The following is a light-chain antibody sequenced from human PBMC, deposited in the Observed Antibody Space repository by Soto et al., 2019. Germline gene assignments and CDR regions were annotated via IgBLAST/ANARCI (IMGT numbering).Light chain of an antibody. CDR3: QQYYSSPYT. CDR2: AAS. CDR1: QSVTSN. J-gene: IGKJ2*01. V-gene: IGKV1-39*01. Sequence: DIQMTQSPSSLSASIGDRVTITCRASQSVTSNLNWYPQKFGETPKLLMYAASKLQGGVPSRFSGSGSGTDCTLTISSLQPEDFATYYCQQYYSSPYTFGQGTKLEV.